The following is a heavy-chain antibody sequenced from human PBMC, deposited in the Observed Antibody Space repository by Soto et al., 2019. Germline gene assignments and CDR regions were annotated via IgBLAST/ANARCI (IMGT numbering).Heavy chain of an antibody. CDR3: ARVRARWEYYYYGMDV. J-gene: IGHJ6*02. CDR1: GGTFSSYT. V-gene: IGHV1-8*02. CDR2: MNPNSGNT. D-gene: IGHD1-26*01. Sequence: GASVKVSCKASGGTFSSYTISWVRQATGQGLEWMGWMNPNSGNTGYAQKFQGRVTMTRNTSISTAYMELSSLRSEDTAVYYCARVRARWEYYYYGMDVWGQGTTVTVSS.